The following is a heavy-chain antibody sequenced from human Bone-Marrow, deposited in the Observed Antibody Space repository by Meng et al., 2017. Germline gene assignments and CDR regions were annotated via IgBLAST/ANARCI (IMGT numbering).Heavy chain of an antibody. CDR3: ASRAMGQDY. D-gene: IGHD5-18*01. Sequence: GGSLRLSCAASGFTFSSYAMHWVRQAPGKGLEWVAVISYDGSNKYYADSVKGRFTISRDNSKNTLYLQMNSLRAEDTAVYYCASRAMGQDYWGQGKQVNVAS. V-gene: IGHV3-30*04. CDR1: GFTFSSYA. J-gene: IGHJ4*02. CDR2: ISYDGSNK.